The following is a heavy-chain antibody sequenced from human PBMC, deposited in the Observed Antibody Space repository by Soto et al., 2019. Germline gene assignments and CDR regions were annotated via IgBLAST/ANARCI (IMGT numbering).Heavy chain of an antibody. V-gene: IGHV3-23*01. CDR3: AKDRERDAWYEDY. J-gene: IGHJ4*02. CDR2: ISGSDGST. CDR1: GFSFSSYA. D-gene: IGHD6-13*01. Sequence: GSLRLSCVASGFSFSSYAMSWVRQAPGKGLEWVSVISGSDGSTYYADSVKGRFTISRDNSKNTLYLQMNSLRAEDTAVYYCAKDRERDAWYEDYWGQGTLVTVSS.